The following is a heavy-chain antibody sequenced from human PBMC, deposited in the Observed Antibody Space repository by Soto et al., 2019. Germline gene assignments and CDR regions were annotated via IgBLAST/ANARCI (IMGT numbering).Heavy chain of an antibody. Sequence: NPSETLSLTYTVSGGSVSSGSYYWSWIRQPPGKGLEWIGYIYYSGSTNYNPSLKSRVTISVDTSKNQFSLKLSSVTAADTAVYYCARDRKWIWFDPWGQGTLVTVSS. CDR1: GGSVSSGSYY. J-gene: IGHJ5*02. V-gene: IGHV4-61*01. CDR3: ARDRKWIWFDP. D-gene: IGHD5-12*01. CDR2: IYYSGST.